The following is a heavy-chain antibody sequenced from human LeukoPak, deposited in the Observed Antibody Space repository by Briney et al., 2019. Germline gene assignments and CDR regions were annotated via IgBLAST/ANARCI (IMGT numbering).Heavy chain of an antibody. V-gene: IGHV3-66*04. D-gene: IGHD4-11*01. CDR1: GFTVSSNY. CDR3: ASHTEPSNAYYFDY. J-gene: IGHJ4*02. Sequence: PGGSLRLSCAASGFTVSSNYMSWVRQAPGKGLEWVSVIYSGGSTYYADSVKGRFTISRDNSKNTLYLQMNSLRAEDTAVYYCASHTEPSNAYYFDYWGQGTLVTVSS. CDR2: IYSGGST.